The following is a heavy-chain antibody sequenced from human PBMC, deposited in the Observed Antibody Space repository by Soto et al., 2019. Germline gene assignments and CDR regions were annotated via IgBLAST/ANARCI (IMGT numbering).Heavy chain of an antibody. CDR3: AKDFMFDGSNSPGFDY. CDR2: ISWDGGST. CDR1: GFTFDDYT. J-gene: IGHJ4*02. D-gene: IGHD4-4*01. Sequence: GGSLRLSCAASGFTFDDYTMHWVRQAPGKGLEWVSLISWDGGSTYYADSVKGRFTISRDNSKNSLYLQMNSLRTEDTALYYCAKDFMFDGSNSPGFDYWGQGTLVTVSS. V-gene: IGHV3-43*01.